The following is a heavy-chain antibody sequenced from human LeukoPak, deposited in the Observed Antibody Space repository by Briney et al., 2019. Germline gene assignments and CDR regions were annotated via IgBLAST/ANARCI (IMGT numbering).Heavy chain of an antibody. Sequence: SETLSLACTVSGGSLSTYYWSWIRQSPGKGLEWIGSVYYSGSTNYSPSLKSRVRISVDTSKNQFSLELSSVTAADTAVYYCAGNSTKHTFDIWGQGTMVTVSS. J-gene: IGHJ3*02. V-gene: IGHV4-59*08. CDR3: AGNSTKHTFDI. CDR2: VYYSGST. CDR1: GGSLSTYY. D-gene: IGHD5/OR15-5a*01.